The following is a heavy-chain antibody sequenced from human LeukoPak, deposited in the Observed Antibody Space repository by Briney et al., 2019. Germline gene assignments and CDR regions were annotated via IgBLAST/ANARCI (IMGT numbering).Heavy chain of an antibody. D-gene: IGHD2-15*01. CDR2: INHSGST. Sequence: SETLSLTCAVYGGSFSGYYWSWICQPPGKGLEWIGEINHSGSTNYNPSLKSRVTISVDTSKNQFSLKLSSVTAADTAVYYCARGGDSYPYYFDYWGQGTLVTVSS. CDR3: ARGGDSYPYYFDY. J-gene: IGHJ4*02. CDR1: GGSFSGYY. V-gene: IGHV4-34*01.